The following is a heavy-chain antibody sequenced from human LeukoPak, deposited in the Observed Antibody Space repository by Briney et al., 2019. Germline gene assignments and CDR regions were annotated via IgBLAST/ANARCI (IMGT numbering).Heavy chain of an antibody. Sequence: PSGTLSLTCGVSGGSIITTNWWSWVRQPPGKGLEWIGEVHLNGATNYSLSLESRVSMSIDKSKNQLSLKLSSVTAADTATYYCTRESGAFSPFGFWGQGTLVTVSS. V-gene: IGHV4-4*02. CDR2: VHLNGAT. J-gene: IGHJ4*02. CDR1: GGSIITTNW. D-gene: IGHD1-26*01. CDR3: TRESGAFSPFGF.